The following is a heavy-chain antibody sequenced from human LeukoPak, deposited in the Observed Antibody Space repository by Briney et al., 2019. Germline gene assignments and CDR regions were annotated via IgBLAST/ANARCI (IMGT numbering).Heavy chain of an antibody. Sequence: GGSLRLSCAASGFTFSSYAMHWVRQAPGKGLEWVAVISYDGSNKYYADSVKGRFTISRDNSKNTLYLQMNGLRAEDTAVYYCAKDGKVGGDWADYYYGMDVWGQGTTVTVSS. CDR2: ISYDGSNK. CDR1: GFTFSSYA. V-gene: IGHV3-30-3*01. D-gene: IGHD2-21*02. J-gene: IGHJ6*02. CDR3: AKDGKVGGDWADYYYGMDV.